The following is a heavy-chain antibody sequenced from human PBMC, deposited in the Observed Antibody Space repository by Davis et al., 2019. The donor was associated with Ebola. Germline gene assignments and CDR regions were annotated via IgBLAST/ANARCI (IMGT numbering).Heavy chain of an antibody. Sequence: GESLKISCAASGFTYSNFDMSWVRQAPGKGLEWVSSVRAAGTETFYADSVKGRFTISRDNSKNTLYLQMNGLRVEDTAIYYCAKDTSNIWFDIWGQGTNVTVSS. D-gene: IGHD1-26*01. CDR2: VRAAGTET. CDR3: AKDTSNIWFDI. V-gene: IGHV3-23*01. J-gene: IGHJ3*02. CDR1: GFTYSNFD.